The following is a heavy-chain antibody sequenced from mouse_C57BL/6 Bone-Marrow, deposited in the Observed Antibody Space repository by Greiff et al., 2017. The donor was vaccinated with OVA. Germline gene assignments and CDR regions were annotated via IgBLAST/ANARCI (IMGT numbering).Heavy chain of an antibody. CDR1: GYTFTSYG. J-gene: IGHJ4*01. Sequence: QVQLQQSGAELARPGASVKLSCKASGYTFTSYGISWVKQRTGQGLEWIGEIYPRSGNTYYNEQFKGKATLTADKSSSTAYMELRSLTSEDSAVYFCARYDYYGSGAMDYWGQGTSVTVSS. CDR3: ARYDYYGSGAMDY. D-gene: IGHD1-1*01. CDR2: IYPRSGNT. V-gene: IGHV1-81*01.